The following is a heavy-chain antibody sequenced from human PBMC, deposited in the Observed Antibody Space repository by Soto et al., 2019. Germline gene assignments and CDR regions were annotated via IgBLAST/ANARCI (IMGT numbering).Heavy chain of an antibody. J-gene: IGHJ6*03. CDR1: GFTFSSYA. CDR3: AKDLVSSSPYYYYYMDV. V-gene: IGHV3-23*01. Sequence: GGSLRLSCAASGFTFSSYAMSWVRQAPGKGLEWVSAISGSGGSTYYADSVKGRFTISRDNSKNTLYLQMNSLRAEDTAVYYCAKDLVSSSPYYYYYMDVWGKGTTVTVSS. D-gene: IGHD6-6*01. CDR2: ISGSGGST.